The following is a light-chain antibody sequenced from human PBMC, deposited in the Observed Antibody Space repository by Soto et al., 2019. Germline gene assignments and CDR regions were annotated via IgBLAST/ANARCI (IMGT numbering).Light chain of an antibody. J-gene: IGKJ1*01. Sequence: EIVLTQSPATLSLSPGERATLSCRASQSVSNYLAWYQQKPGQAPRLLIYDASNRATGIPARFSGSGSGTDFTLTISSLEPEDFAVYYCQQYHNWPAFGQGTKVDIK. CDR1: QSVSNY. CDR3: QQYHNWPA. CDR2: DAS. V-gene: IGKV3-11*01.